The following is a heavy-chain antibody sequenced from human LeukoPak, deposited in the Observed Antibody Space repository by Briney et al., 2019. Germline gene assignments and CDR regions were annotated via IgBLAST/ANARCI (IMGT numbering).Heavy chain of an antibody. CDR3: AKDYDSSGYSLEGYFDY. CDR1: GFTFSSYA. Sequence: GGSLRLSCAASGFTFSSYAMSWVRQAPGKGLEWVSAISGSGGSTYYADSVKGRFTISRDNSKNTLYLQMNSLRAEDTAVYYCAKDYDSSGYSLEGYFDYWGQGTLVTVSS. J-gene: IGHJ4*02. D-gene: IGHD3-22*01. V-gene: IGHV3-23*01. CDR2: ISGSGGST.